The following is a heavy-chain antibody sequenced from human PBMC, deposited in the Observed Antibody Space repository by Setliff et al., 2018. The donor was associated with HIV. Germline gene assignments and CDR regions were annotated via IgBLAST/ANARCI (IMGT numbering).Heavy chain of an antibody. D-gene: IGHD3-10*01. Sequence: SVKVSCKASGDTFSTFAIIWVRQAPGQGLEWMGGIIPKSNTPDYAQIFKGRLTITADESTSTAHMELVGLTSEYTAVYYCARGSPIVWFGEFLYPEIDYWGQGSLGTVPQ. CDR2: IIPKSNTP. J-gene: IGHJ4*02. V-gene: IGHV1-69*13. CDR3: ARGSPIVWFGEFLYPEIDY. CDR1: GDTFSTFA.